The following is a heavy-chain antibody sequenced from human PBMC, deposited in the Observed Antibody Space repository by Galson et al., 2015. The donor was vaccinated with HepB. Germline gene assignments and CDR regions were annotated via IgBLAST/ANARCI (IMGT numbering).Heavy chain of an antibody. V-gene: IGHV6-1*01. Sequence: CAISGDSVSSTSATWNWIRQSPSRGLEWLGRTYYRSKWYNDYAVSVKSRITINPDTSKNQFSLQLNSVTAEDTAVYYCARDYRGDYYGMDVWGQGTTVTASS. J-gene: IGHJ6*02. CDR2: TYYRSKWYN. CDR3: ARDYRGDYYGMDV. CDR1: GDSVSSTSAT. D-gene: IGHD3-10*01.